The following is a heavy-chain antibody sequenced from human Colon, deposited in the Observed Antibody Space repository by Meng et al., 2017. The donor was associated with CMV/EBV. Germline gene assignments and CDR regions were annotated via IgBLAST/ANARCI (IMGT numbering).Heavy chain of an antibody. CDR1: SITSGDYY. J-gene: IGHJ5*02. CDR3: ARTQDCSSTSCYTGFDP. CDR2: IYYSGRT. Sequence: SITSGDYYCSFFRQPPGKGLEWIGFIYYSGRTYYNPSLKSRVTISVDTSKNQFSLRLSSVTAADTAVYYCARTQDCSSTSCYTGFDPWGQGTLVTVSS. V-gene: IGHV4-30-4*08. D-gene: IGHD2-2*01.